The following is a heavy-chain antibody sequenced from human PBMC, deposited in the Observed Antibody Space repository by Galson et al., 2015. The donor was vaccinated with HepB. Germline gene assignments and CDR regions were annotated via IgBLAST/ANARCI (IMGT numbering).Heavy chain of an antibody. CDR1: GFTFSSYA. CDR2: ISSNGGST. CDR3: ARGGLAVLSSLRFDP. J-gene: IGHJ5*02. Sequence: SLRLSCAASGFTFSSYAIHWVRQAPGKGLEYVSAISSNGGSTYYANSVKGRFTISRDNSKNTLYLQMGSLRAEDMAVYYCARGGLAVLSSLRFDPWGQGTLVTVSS. D-gene: IGHD2/OR15-2a*01. V-gene: IGHV3-64*01.